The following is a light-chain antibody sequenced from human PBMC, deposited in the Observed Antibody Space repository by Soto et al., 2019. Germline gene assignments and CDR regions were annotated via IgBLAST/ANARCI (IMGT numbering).Light chain of an antibody. V-gene: IGKV3-20*01. J-gene: IGKJ1*01. CDR2: NTS. Sequence: EIVLTQSPGTLSLSPGEGATVSCRVSQSINSKSLVWYQRKFGQAPRLLIYNTSSRATGIPDRFSGSGSGTDFTLTISSLEPEDFAVYYCQQYINLWTFGQGTKVDIK. CDR3: QQYINLWT. CDR1: QSINSKS.